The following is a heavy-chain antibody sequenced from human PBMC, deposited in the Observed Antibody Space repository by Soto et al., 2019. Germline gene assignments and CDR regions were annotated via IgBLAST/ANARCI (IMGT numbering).Heavy chain of an antibody. CDR1: GGSISSYY. J-gene: IGHJ6*02. D-gene: IGHD2-21*02. CDR3: ARDLWGYCGADCYPLDV. Sequence: QVRLQESGPGLVKPSETLSLTCTVSGGSISSYYWSWIRQPPGKGLEWIGYMYNTGSTIYNPSLKRRVTISVDTSKNQCALKLHSVTAADTAVYYCARDLWGYCGADCYPLDVWGQGTMVTVSS. CDR2: MYNTGST. V-gene: IGHV4-59*01.